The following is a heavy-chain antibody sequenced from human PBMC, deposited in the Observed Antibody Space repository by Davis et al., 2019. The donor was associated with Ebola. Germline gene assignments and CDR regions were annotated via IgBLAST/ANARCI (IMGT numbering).Heavy chain of an antibody. CDR2: ISWTGST. D-gene: IGHD3-22*01. CDR3: ARQILADYSSSGPPDY. J-gene: IGHJ4*02. V-gene: IGHV4-39*01. CDR1: GGSISSGTYC. Sequence: MPSETLSLTCSVSGGSISSGTYCWSWIRHHPGTGLQWIGYISWTGSTHYSPSLGSRVTISRDPSQNQFSLRVNSVTAADTAVYYCARQILADYSSSGPPDYWGQGTPVTVSS.